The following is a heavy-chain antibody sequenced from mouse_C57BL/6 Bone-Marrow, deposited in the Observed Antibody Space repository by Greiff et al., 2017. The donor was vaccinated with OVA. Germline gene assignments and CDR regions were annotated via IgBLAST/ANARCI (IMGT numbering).Heavy chain of an antibody. CDR2: IDPSDSYT. Sequence: QVQLQQPGAELVKPGASVKLSCKASGYTFTSYWMQWVKQRPGQGLEWIGEIDPSDSYTNYNQKFKGKATLTVDTSSSTAYMQLSSLTSEVSAVYYCARGGLYYDYSYAMDYWGQGTSVTVSS. J-gene: IGHJ4*01. CDR3: ARGGLYYDYSYAMDY. D-gene: IGHD2-4*01. V-gene: IGHV1-50*01. CDR1: GYTFTSYW.